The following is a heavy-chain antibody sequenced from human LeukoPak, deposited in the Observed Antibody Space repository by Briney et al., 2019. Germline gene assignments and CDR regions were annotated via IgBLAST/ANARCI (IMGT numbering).Heavy chain of an antibody. V-gene: IGHV4-59*01. CDR1: GGSISSYY. Sequence: SETLSLTCTVSGGSISSYYWSWIRQPPGKGPEGIGYIYYSGSTNYNPSLKSRVTISVDTSKNQFSLKLSSVTAADTAVYYCARGRVSYHSSSWYRGYYFDYWGQGTLVTVSS. J-gene: IGHJ4*02. D-gene: IGHD6-13*01. CDR2: IYYSGST. CDR3: ARGRVSYHSSSWYRGYYFDY.